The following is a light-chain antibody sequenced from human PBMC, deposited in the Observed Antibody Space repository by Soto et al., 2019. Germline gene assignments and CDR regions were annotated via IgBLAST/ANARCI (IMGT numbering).Light chain of an antibody. Sequence: EIVLTQSPGTLSLSPGERATLSSGASQSVTSNYLAWYQQKPGQAPRLLIYASSNRATGIPDRFSGSASGTDFTLTINRLEPEDFAVYYCQLYGISPHFGQGTRLEIK. CDR3: QLYGISPH. CDR1: QSVTSNY. V-gene: IGKV3-20*01. J-gene: IGKJ5*01. CDR2: ASS.